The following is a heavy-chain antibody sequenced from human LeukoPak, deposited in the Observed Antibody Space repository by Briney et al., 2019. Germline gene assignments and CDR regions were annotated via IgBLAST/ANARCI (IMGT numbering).Heavy chain of an antibody. D-gene: IGHD3-10*01. Sequence: PSQTLSLTCTVSGGSISSYYWSWIRQPPGKGLEWIGYIYYSGSTNYNPSLKSRVTISIDTSKNQFSLKLNSVTAADTAVYYCARSSYYYAADAFDIWGQGTMVTVSS. J-gene: IGHJ3*02. CDR2: IYYSGST. V-gene: IGHV4-59*01. CDR3: ARSSYYYAADAFDI. CDR1: GGSISSYY.